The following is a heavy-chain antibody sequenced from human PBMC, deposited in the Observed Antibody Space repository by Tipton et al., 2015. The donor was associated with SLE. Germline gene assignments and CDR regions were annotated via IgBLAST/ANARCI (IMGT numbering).Heavy chain of an antibody. V-gene: IGHV4-30-4*08. CDR1: GDSISNVNYY. CDR2: VYYSGNT. CDR3: ARMDYSQFQLLYFES. Sequence: TLSLTCTVSGDSISNVNYYWNWLRQRPGKGLEWIGYVYYSGNTLYNPPLRSRVTMSLDTSKNQFSLKLRSLTAADSAMYFCARMDYSQFQLLYFESWGQGILVTVSS. D-gene: IGHD4-11*01. J-gene: IGHJ4*02.